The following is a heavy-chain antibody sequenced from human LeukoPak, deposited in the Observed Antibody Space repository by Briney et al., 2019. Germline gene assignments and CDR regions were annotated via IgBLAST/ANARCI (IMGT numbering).Heavy chain of an antibody. CDR3: ARHERSTTGSLLYDN. Sequence: GESLRISCKGSGYSFTTYWIGWVRQMPGKGLEWMGIIYPGDSDTRYRPSFQGQVTISADKSISAAYLQWSSLKASDTAMYYCARHERSTTGSLLYDNWGQGTLVTVSS. V-gene: IGHV5-51*01. CDR2: IYPGDSDT. CDR1: GYSFTTYW. J-gene: IGHJ4*02. D-gene: IGHD1-1*01.